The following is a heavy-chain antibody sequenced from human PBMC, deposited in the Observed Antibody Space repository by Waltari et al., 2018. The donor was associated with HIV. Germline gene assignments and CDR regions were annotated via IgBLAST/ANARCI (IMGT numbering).Heavy chain of an antibody. CDR2: INPSGGST. Sequence: QVQVVQSGAEVTKPGASVKVSCKASGYTFSSHYMHWVRQAPGQGLEWMGIINPSGGSTSYAQKFQGRVTMTRDTSTSTVYMELSSLRSEDTAVYYCARASISPRWFGSPGDYWGQGTLVTVSS. J-gene: IGHJ4*02. V-gene: IGHV1-46*01. CDR3: ARASISPRWFGSPGDY. D-gene: IGHD3-10*01. CDR1: GYTFSSHY.